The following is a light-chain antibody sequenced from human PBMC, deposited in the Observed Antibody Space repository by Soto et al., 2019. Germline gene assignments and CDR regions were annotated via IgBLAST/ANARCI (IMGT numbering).Light chain of an antibody. CDR3: CSYAGSYTLYV. Sequence: QSALTQPLSVSGSPGQSVTISCTGTSSDVGGYNYVSWYQQHPGKAPKLMIYDVSKRPSGVPDRFSGSKSGNTASLTISGLQADDEADYYCCSYAGSYTLYVFGTGTKVTV. V-gene: IGLV2-11*01. CDR1: SSDVGGYNY. J-gene: IGLJ1*01. CDR2: DVS.